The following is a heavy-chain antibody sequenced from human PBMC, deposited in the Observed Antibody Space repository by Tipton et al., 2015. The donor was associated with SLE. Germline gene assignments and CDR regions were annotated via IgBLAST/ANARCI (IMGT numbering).Heavy chain of an antibody. V-gene: IGHV4-31*11. CDR1: GGSIISSSW. CDR2: IYNSGSA. D-gene: IGHD5-12*01. CDR3: ARGGVGGYDYFDY. Sequence: TLSLTCAVSGGSIISSSWWSWIRQHPGKGLEWIGHIYNSGSAYYNPSLMSRVTISGDTSKKQFSLKLTSVTAADTAVYYCARGGVGGYDYFDYWGQGILVTVSS. J-gene: IGHJ4*02.